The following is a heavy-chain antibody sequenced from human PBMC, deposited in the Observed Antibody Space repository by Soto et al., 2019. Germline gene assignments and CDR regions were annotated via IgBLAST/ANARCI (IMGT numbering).Heavy chain of an antibody. D-gene: IGHD3-16*02. CDR2: IYPGDSDT. V-gene: IGHV5-51*01. J-gene: IGHJ6*02. Sequence: GESLKISCKGSGYSFTSYWIGWVRHMPGKGLEWMGIIYPGDSDTRYSPSFQGQVTISADKSISTAYLQWSSLKASDTAMYYCARPIVNYYYGMDVWGQGTTVTVSS. CDR3: ARPIVNYYYGMDV. CDR1: GYSFTSYW.